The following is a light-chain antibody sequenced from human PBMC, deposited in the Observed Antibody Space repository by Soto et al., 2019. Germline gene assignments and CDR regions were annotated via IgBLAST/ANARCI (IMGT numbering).Light chain of an antibody. CDR3: QQRKNWPPVT. CDR2: DTS. J-gene: IGKJ4*01. V-gene: IGKV3-11*01. Sequence: ETVLTQSPATLSLSPGETATLSCRASQNIGIYLAWYQQKPGQPPSLLIYDTSNRATGIPARFSGSGSGTDFTLTISSLEPEDFAVYYCQQRKNWPPVTFGGGTKVEIK. CDR1: QNIGIY.